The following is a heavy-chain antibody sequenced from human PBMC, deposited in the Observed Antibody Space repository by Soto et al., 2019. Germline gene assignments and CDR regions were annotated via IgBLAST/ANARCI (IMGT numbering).Heavy chain of an antibody. CDR1: GGSFNGYY. J-gene: IGHJ4*02. D-gene: IGHD2-2*01. CDR3: ARGGYCSSTSCYDRTSSNYFDN. V-gene: IGHV4-34*01. Sequence: SETLSLTCAVYGGSFNGYYWIWIRQPPGKGLEWIGEINHSGSTNYNPSLKSRVTISVDTSKNQFSLKLSSVTAADTAVYYCARGGYCSSTSCYDRTSSNYFDNWGQGTLVTVSS. CDR2: INHSGST.